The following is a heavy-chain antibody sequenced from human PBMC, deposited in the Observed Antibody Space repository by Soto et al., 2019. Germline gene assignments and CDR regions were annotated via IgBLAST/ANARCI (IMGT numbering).Heavy chain of an antibody. V-gene: IGHV4-34*01. CDR1: GGSFSGYY. CDR3: ARVVAATWYYMDV. CDR2: INHSGST. D-gene: IGHD2-15*01. Sequence: PSETLSLTCAVYGGSFSGYYWSWIRQPPGKGLEWIGEINHSGSTNYNPSLKSRVTISVDMSKNQFSLKLSSVTAADTAVFYCARVVAATWYYMDVWGKGTTVTVSS. J-gene: IGHJ6*03.